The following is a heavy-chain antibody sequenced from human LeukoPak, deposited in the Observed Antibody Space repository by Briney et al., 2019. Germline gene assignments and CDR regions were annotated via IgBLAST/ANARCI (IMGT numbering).Heavy chain of an antibody. CDR3: ARRITVDIVVVPAATCPFDY. CDR2: ISSTSRFI. Sequence: PGGSLRLSCAASGFTFSTYSMNWVRQAPGKGLEWVSSISSTSRFIYYGDSVKGRFTISRDNAKNSAYMQMNNLRAEDAAVYYCARRITVDIVVVPAATCPFDYWGQGTLVTVSS. V-gene: IGHV3-21*01. D-gene: IGHD2-2*01. CDR1: GFTFSTYS. J-gene: IGHJ4*02.